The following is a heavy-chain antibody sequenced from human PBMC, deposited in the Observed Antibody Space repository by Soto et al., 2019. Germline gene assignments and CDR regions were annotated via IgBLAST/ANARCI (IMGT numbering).Heavy chain of an antibody. Sequence: PSGTLSLTCTVSGGSISSGGYYWSGIRQHPGKGLEWIGYIYYSGSTYYNPSLKSRVTISVDTSKNQFSLKLSSVTAADTAVYYCARTRMLVAHFDYWGQGTLVTVSS. D-gene: IGHD3-22*01. J-gene: IGHJ4*02. CDR2: IYYSGST. CDR1: GGSISSGGYY. V-gene: IGHV4-31*03. CDR3: ARTRMLVAHFDY.